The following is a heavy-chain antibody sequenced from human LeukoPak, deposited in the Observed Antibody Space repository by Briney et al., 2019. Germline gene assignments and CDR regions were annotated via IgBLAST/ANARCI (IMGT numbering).Heavy chain of an antibody. D-gene: IGHD4-17*01. V-gene: IGHV3-53*05. CDR3: AKAPSTVTTHAGGY. CDR1: GFTVSSNY. Sequence: GGSLRLSCAASGFTVSSNYMSWVRQAPGKGLEWVSVIYSGGSTYYADSVKGRFTISRDNSKNTLYLQMNSLRAEDTAVYYCAKAPSTVTTHAGGYWGQGTLVTVSS. CDR2: IYSGGST. J-gene: IGHJ4*02.